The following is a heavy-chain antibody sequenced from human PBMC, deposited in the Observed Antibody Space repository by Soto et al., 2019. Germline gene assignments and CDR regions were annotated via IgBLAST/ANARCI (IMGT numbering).Heavy chain of an antibody. V-gene: IGHV3-23*01. CDR3: AKAYFVWSSEQPYYFDY. CDR2: NSGNGGRS. D-gene: IGHD3-16*01. CDR1: GFPFSNYA. J-gene: IGHJ4*02. Sequence: PGGSLRLSCAASGFPFSNYAMTWVRQGPGKGLEWVTGNSGNGGRSYYADSVKGRFTISRDNSKSTLYLQMNSLRAEDTAVYYCAKAYFVWSSEQPYYFDYWGQGTLVTVSS.